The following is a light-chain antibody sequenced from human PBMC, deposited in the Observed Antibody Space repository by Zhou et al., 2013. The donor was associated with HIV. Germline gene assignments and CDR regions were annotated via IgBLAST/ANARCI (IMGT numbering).Light chain of an antibody. CDR1: QSVTGT. Sequence: EIVLTQSPGTLSLSPGERATLSCRASQSVTGTYLAWYQQKPGQAPRLLIYGASTRATGIPGRFSGSGSGTEFTLTISSLQSEDFAVYYCQQYNKWPPYTFGQGTKVEIK. J-gene: IGKJ2*01. CDR2: GAS. V-gene: IGKV3-15*01. CDR3: QQYNKWPPYT.